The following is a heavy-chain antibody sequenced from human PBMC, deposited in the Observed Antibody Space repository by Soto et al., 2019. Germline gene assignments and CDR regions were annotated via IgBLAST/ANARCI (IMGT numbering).Heavy chain of an antibody. CDR3: ARGLDFWSGYYDQYYYGLDV. V-gene: IGHV3-53*01. D-gene: IGHD3-3*01. CDR1: GFSVSNNY. Sequence: GGSLRLSCAASGFSVSNNYMNWVRQAPGKGLEWVSLIYSGGTTHYADSVKGRFTISRDNSKNTLYFQMNSPRAEDTAVYYCARGLDFWSGYYDQYYYGLDVWGQGTTVTVSS. J-gene: IGHJ6*02. CDR2: IYSGGTT.